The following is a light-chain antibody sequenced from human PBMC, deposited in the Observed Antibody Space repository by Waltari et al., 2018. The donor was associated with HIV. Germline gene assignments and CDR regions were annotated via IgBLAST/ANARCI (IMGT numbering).Light chain of an antibody. Sequence: IVMTQSPGSRAGSLGDRATINCKSSQSVFSTSNGRNYLAWYQQKAGQPPRLLISWASTRESGVPDRFSGSGYGADFTLTISSLQAEDVAVYFCQQFYSSWTFGQGTKVEMK. CDR1: QSVFSTSNGRNY. J-gene: IGKJ1*01. CDR3: QQFYSSWT. CDR2: WAS. V-gene: IGKV4-1*01.